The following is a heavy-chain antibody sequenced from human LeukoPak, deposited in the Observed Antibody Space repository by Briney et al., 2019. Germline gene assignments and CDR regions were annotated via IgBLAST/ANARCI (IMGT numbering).Heavy chain of an antibody. CDR3: ARGPPSITGTTVYNY. V-gene: IGHV1-8*01. CDR1: GYTFTSYD. D-gene: IGHD1-20*01. CDR2: MNPNSGNT. J-gene: IGHJ4*02. Sequence: ASVKVSCKASGYTFTSYDINWVRQATGQGLEWMGWMNPNSGNTGYAQKFQGRVTMTTDTSTSTAYMELRSLRSDDTAVYCCARGPPSITGTTVYNYWGQGTLVTVSS.